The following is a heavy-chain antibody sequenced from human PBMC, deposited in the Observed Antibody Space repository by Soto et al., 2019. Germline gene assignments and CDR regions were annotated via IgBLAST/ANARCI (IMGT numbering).Heavy chain of an antibody. Sequence: GGSLRLSCAGSGFTFSNFGMYWVRQAPGKGLECMAAISYDGSNKYYADSVKGRFTISRDNSKNTLYLQMNSLRAEDSAVYYCAKDGAYSYGNYYYYMDVWGKGTTVTVSS. D-gene: IGHD5-18*01. CDR1: GFTFSNFG. J-gene: IGHJ6*03. CDR2: ISYDGSNK. CDR3: AKDGAYSYGNYYYYMDV. V-gene: IGHV3-30*18.